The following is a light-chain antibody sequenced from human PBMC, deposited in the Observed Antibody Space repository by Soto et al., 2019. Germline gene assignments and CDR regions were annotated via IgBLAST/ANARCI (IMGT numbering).Light chain of an antibody. CDR2: EGN. Sequence: QSALTQPASVSESPGQSISISCGGGINDIGTYNLVSWYQQHPGKAPKLIIYEGNKRPSGVSNRFSGSRSGNTASLTISGLQAEDEADYYCCSYTDGSSLLFGGGTKLTVL. CDR1: INDIGTYNL. V-gene: IGLV2-23*01. CDR3: CSYTDGSSLL. J-gene: IGLJ3*02.